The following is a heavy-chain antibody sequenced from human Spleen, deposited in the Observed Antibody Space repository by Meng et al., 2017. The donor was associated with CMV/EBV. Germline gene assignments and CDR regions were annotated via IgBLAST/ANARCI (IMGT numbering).Heavy chain of an antibody. CDR2: IKQDGSEK. Sequence: GGSLRLSCRTSGFIFGDYAMTWVRQAPGKGLEWVANIKQDGSEKYYVDSVKGRFTISRDNAKNSLYLQMNSLRAEDTAVYYCARASYGIAARPVDYWGQGTLVTVSS. V-gene: IGHV3-7*01. J-gene: IGHJ4*02. D-gene: IGHD6-6*01. CDR3: ARASYGIAARPVDY. CDR1: GFIFGDYA.